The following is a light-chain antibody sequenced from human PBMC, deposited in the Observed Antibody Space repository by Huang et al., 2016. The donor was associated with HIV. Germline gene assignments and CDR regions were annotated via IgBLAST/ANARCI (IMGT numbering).Light chain of an antibody. V-gene: IGKV3-20*01. Sequence: EIVLTQSPGTLSLSPGDRATLSCRAIPGAAVSHLAWYQQKPGQAPRLLISAASTRATGIPDRFSGSGSGTDFTLTISRLEPEDFAVYYCQQYHSSPWTFGQGTKVEIK. CDR1: PGAAVSH. J-gene: IGKJ1*01. CDR2: AAS. CDR3: QQYHSSPWT.